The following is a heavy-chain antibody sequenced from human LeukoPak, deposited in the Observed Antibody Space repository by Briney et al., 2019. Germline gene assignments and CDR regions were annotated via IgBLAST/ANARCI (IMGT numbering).Heavy chain of an antibody. CDR2: IYNSGST. CDR3: ARRRIGSMYNWFDP. D-gene: IGHD6-13*01. V-gene: IGHV4-59*11. Sequence: PSETLSLTCSVSGASISSQYWTWIRQPPGKGLEWIGYIYNSGSTNYNPSLKSRVTMSIDTSKNQFSLRLTSVTAADTAVYYCARRRIGSMYNWFDPWGQGTLVIVSS. CDR1: GASISSQY. J-gene: IGHJ5*02.